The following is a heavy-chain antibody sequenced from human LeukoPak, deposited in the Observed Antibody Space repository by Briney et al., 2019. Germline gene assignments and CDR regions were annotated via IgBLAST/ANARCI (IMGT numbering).Heavy chain of an antibody. CDR3: AKDRGTSLCDAFDI. V-gene: IGHV3-30*02. D-gene: IGHD6-25*01. Sequence: QSGGSLRLSCAASGFTFSSYGMNWVRQAPGKGLKWVAFIRYDGSNKYYADSLKGRFTISRDNSKNTLYLQRNSVGAEDTAVYYCAKDRGTSLCDAFDIWGQGTMVTVSS. CDR2: IRYDGSNK. CDR1: GFTFSSYG. J-gene: IGHJ3*02.